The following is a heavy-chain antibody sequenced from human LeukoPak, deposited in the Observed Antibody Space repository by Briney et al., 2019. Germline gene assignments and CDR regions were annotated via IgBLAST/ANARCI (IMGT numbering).Heavy chain of an antibody. D-gene: IGHD2-2*02. V-gene: IGHV1-69*01. CDR2: IIPIFGTA. J-gene: IGHJ4*02. Sequence: RASVKVSCKASGGTFSSYAISWVRQAPGQGLEWMGGIIPIFGTANYAQKFQGRVTITADESTGTAYMELSSLRSEDTAVYYCARSVVPTTISYFDYWGQGTLVTVSS. CDR3: ARSVVPTTISYFDY. CDR1: GGTFSSYA.